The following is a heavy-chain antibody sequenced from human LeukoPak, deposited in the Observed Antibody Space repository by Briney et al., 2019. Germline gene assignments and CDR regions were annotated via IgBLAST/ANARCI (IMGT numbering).Heavy chain of an antibody. CDR2: IYYSGST. CDR1: GGSISSGDYY. CDR3: ARDSGYDFWSGYYKFDP. J-gene: IGHJ5*02. V-gene: IGHV4-30-4*08. Sequence: SETLSLTCTVSGGSISSGDYYWSWIRQPPGKGLEWIGYIYYSGSTYYNPSLKSRVTISVDTSKNQFSLKLSSVTAADTAVYYCARDSGYDFWSGYYKFDPWGQGTLVTVSS. D-gene: IGHD3-3*01.